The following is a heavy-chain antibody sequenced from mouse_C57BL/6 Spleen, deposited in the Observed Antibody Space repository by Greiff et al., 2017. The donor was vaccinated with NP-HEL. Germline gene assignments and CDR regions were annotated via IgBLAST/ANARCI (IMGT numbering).Heavy chain of an antibody. CDR3: GRDLSPGY. J-gene: IGHJ3*01. Sequence: VQLQQPGAELVKPGASVKMSCTASGYTFTSYWITWVKQRPGQGLEWIGDIYPGSGSTNYNEKFKSKATLTVDTSSSTAYLQLSSLASEDSAVYYCGRDLSPGYWGQGTLVTVAA. CDR1: GYTFTSYW. CDR2: IYPGSGST. V-gene: IGHV1-55*01. D-gene: IGHD5-1*01.